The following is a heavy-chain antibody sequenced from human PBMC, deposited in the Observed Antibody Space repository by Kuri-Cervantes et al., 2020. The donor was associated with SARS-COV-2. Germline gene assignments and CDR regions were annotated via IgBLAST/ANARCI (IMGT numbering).Heavy chain of an antibody. CDR3: ARDRPEVVPLYYFNS. V-gene: IGHV3-33*01. CDR1: GFTFSSYG. D-gene: IGHD3-22*01. Sequence: GGSLRLSCAASGFTFSSYGMHWVRQAPGKGLEWVAVIWYDGSNKYYAGSVKGRFTISRDNSKNTLYLQMNSLRAEDTAVYYCARDRPEVVPLYYFNSWGQGTLVTDSS. CDR2: IWYDGSNK. J-gene: IGHJ4*02.